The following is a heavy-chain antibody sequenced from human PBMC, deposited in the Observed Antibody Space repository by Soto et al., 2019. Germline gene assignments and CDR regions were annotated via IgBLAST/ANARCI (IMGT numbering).Heavy chain of an antibody. CDR2: SIPIQGTA. CDR1: GGRFTSYI. Sequence: QVQLVQAGAEVKKPGSSVKVSCEASGGRFTSYIFTWVRQAPGQVLEWMGRSIPIQGTADYALKFQDRVTMTADNSTNTVHMEMRSLRPDDTAVYYCAKSLVFVDHGYMEVWGKGTTVTVSS. V-gene: IGHV1-69*08. D-gene: IGHD2-21*01. J-gene: IGHJ6*03. CDR3: AKSLVFVDHGYMEV.